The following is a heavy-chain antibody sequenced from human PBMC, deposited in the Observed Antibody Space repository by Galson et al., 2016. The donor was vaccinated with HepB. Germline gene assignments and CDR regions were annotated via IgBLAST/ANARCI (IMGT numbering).Heavy chain of an antibody. CDR2: ISAYNGNT. V-gene: IGHV1-18*01. D-gene: IGHD3-16*02. J-gene: IGHJ4*02. CDR3: ARDAYDYVWGTYRAQAEIDY. Sequence: SVKVSCKASGYTLRRYGITWVRQAPGQGLEWMGWISAYNGNTNYAQKVQGRVTMTTDTSTSTAYMELRSLRSDDTAVYYCARDAYDYVWGTYRAQAEIDYWGQGTLVTVSS. CDR1: GYTLRRYG.